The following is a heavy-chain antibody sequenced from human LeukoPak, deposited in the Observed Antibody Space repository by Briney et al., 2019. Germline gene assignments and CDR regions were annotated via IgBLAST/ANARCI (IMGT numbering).Heavy chain of an antibody. V-gene: IGHV3-7*01. J-gene: IGHJ6*02. Sequence: GGSLRLSCAASGFTFSNYAMSWVRQAPGKGLQWVATIKQDGSEKYYVDSVKGRFTISRDNAKNSLYLQMNSLRAEDTAVYYCVRAMEVWGQGTTVTVSS. CDR2: IKQDGSEK. CDR1: GFTFSNYA. CDR3: VRAMEV.